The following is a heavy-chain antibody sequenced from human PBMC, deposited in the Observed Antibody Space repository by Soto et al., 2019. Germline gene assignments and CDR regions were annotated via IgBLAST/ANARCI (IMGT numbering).Heavy chain of an antibody. CDR3: ARDLYYGSGGYRWFDP. Sequence: QVRLVQSGAEVKKPGASVKLSCKASGYTFTTYGMAWVRQAPGQGLEWMGWISGYNGKTSYAQKFLGRVTMTTDTSTTTAYMELRSLRSDDTAVYYCARDLYYGSGGYRWFDPWGQGTLVTVSS. D-gene: IGHD3-16*02. CDR1: GYTFTTYG. V-gene: IGHV1-18*04. CDR2: ISGYNGKT. J-gene: IGHJ5*02.